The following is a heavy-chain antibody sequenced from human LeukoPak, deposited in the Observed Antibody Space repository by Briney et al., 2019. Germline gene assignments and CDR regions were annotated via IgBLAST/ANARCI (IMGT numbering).Heavy chain of an antibody. V-gene: IGHV4-59*08. CDR2: IYYNGNT. CDR3: ARRARATAGGDYFDY. Sequence: SETLSLTCTASGGSISGYYWTWIRQAPVKGLEWIGYIYYNGNTNYNPSLNGRVTISLDTSRSQFSLKLSPVTVADTAVYYCARRARATAGGDYFDYWGQGTLVTVSS. CDR1: GGSISGYY. D-gene: IGHD6-13*01. J-gene: IGHJ4*02.